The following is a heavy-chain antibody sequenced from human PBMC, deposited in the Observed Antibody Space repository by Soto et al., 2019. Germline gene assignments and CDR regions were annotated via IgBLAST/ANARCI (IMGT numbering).Heavy chain of an antibody. CDR2: VFHSGDT. V-gene: IGHV4-4*02. J-gene: IGHJ4*02. CDR1: GGSISGRNW. D-gene: IGHD3-22*01. Sequence: SETLSLTCVVSGGSISGRNWWSWVRQAPGKGLEWIGEVFHSGDTTYTPSLRSRVTISVDKSKNQFSLKLNSVTAADTAVYYCARLIYDSRLNYFYFDFWGRGALVTVSS. CDR3: ARLIYDSRLNYFYFDF.